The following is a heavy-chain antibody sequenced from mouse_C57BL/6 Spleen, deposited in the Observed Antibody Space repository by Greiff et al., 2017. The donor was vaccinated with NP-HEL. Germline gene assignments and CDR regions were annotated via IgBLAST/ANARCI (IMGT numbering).Heavy chain of an antibody. CDR2: INPGSGGT. V-gene: IGHV1-54*01. J-gene: IGHJ2*01. CDR1: GYAFTNYL. CDR3: ARSSYYYGSSPYYFDY. Sequence: QVQLQQSGAELVRPGTSVKVSCKASGYAFTNYLIEWVKQRPGQGLEWIGVINPGSGGTNYNEKFKGKATLTADKSSSTAYMQLSSLTSEDSAVYFCARSSYYYGSSPYYFDYWGQGTTLTVSS. D-gene: IGHD1-1*01.